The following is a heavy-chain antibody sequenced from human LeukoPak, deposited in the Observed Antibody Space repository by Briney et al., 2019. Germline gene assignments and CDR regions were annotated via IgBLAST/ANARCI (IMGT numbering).Heavy chain of an antibody. CDR1: GCTFTSYD. J-gene: IGHJ6*02. V-gene: IGHV1-8*01. CDR2: MNPNSGNT. Sequence: ASVKVSCKASGCTFTSYDINWVRQATGQGLEWMGWMNPNSGNTGYAQKFQGRVTMTRNTSISTAYMELSSLRSEDTAVYYCARGSISGFGEFAYGMDVWGQGTTVTVSS. D-gene: IGHD3-10*01. CDR3: ARGSISGFGEFAYGMDV.